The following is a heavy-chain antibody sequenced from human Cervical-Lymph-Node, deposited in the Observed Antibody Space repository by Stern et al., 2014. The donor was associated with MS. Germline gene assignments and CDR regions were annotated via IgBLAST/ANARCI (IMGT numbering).Heavy chain of an antibody. D-gene: IGHD3-10*01. Sequence: VQLVESGPGLVKPSETLSLTCTVSGGPISNYYWGWIRQPPGKGLEWIGYIYYTGSTTYNPSLKSRVAMSLDTSKNQFSLKLSSVTAADTATYYCVRWSSGGSPFDYWGQGTLVTVSS. CDR3: VRWSSGGSPFDY. J-gene: IGHJ4*02. V-gene: IGHV4-59*01. CDR2: IYYTGST. CDR1: GGPISNYY.